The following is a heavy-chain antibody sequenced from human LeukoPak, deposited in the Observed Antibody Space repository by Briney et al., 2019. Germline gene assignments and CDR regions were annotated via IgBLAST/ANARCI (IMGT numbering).Heavy chain of an antibody. D-gene: IGHD5-18*01. CDR3: ATARGYSYGFYAFDI. V-gene: IGHV1-46*01. CDR1: GYTFTSYY. Sequence: ASVKVSCKASGYTFTSYYMHWVRQAPGQGLEWMGIINPSGGSTSYAQKFQGRVTMTRDTSTSTVYMELSSLRSEDTAVYYYATARGYSYGFYAFDIWGQGTMVTVSS. J-gene: IGHJ3*02. CDR2: INPSGGST.